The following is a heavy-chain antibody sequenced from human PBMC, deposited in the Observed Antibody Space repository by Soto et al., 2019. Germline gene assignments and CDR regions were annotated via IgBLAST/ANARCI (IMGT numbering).Heavy chain of an antibody. CDR2: ISGSGGST. V-gene: IGHV3-23*01. CDR3: ANSTEYYDSSGYLAAF. D-gene: IGHD3-22*01. J-gene: IGHJ4*02. Sequence: GGSLRLSCAPSGFTFSSYAMSWVRQAPGKGLEWVSAISGSGGSTYYADSVKGRFTISRDNSKNTLYLQMNSLRAEDTAVYYCANSTEYYDSSGYLAAFWGQGTLVTVSS. CDR1: GFTFSSYA.